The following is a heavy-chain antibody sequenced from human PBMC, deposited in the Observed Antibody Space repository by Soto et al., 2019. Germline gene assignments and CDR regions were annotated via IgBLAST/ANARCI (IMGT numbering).Heavy chain of an antibody. CDR2: ISHDGGAV. V-gene: IGHV3-30*18. CDR1: GFSFSTTG. CDR3: AKDLYSSDWYNYFDP. J-gene: IGHJ5*02. Sequence: QVQLVESGGGVVQPGRSLRLSCAASGFSFSTTGMHWVRQAPGKGLEWVAMISHDGGAVHFADSVKGRFTISRDESKNTLYLHMNSLRPEDTAVCYCAKDLYSSDWYNYFDPWGQGTLVTVSS. D-gene: IGHD6-19*01.